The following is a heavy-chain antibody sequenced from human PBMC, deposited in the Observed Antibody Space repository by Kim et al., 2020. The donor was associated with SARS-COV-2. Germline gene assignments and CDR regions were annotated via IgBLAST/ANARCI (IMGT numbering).Heavy chain of an antibody. D-gene: IGHD2-15*01. CDR3: TRGHCSGGVCYCDY. CDR1: GFTFSDLT. Sequence: GGSLRLSCAASGFTFSDLTMHWARQAPGKGLEWVGRVRNKANSYVTEYAASGKGRFTISRDDSKNTAYLQMNSLKTEDTAVYYCTRGHCSGGVCYCDYWG. J-gene: IGHJ4*01. CDR2: VRNKANSYVT. V-gene: IGHV3-73*01.